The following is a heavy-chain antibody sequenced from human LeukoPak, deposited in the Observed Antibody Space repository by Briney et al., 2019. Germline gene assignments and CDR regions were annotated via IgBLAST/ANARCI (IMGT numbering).Heavy chain of an antibody. CDR1: GYTFTSYG. J-gene: IGHJ6*03. CDR2: ISAYNGNT. D-gene: IGHD3-22*01. Sequence: ASVKVSCKASGYTFTSYGISRVRQAPGQGLEWMGWISAYNGNTNYAQKLQGRVTMTTDTSTSTAYMELRSLRSDDTAVYYCARVSPGYYDSSGYYYYYYYYYMDVWGKGTTVTVSS. V-gene: IGHV1-18*01. CDR3: ARVSPGYYDSSGYYYYYYYYYMDV.